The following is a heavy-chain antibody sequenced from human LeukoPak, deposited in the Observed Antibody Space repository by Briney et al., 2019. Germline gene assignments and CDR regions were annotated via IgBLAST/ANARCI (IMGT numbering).Heavy chain of an antibody. CDR3: AKDALCFGEAYGMDV. D-gene: IGHD3-10*01. CDR1: GGAVSSDY. Sequence: PSETLSLTCTLSGGAVSSDYWSCIRQPPGKRLEWIWYIHHSGSTYYNPSLESRVTMSVDTSKSLLSLKLTSVTAADTAVYYCAKDALCFGEAYGMDVWGQGTTVIVSS. J-gene: IGHJ6*02. V-gene: IGHV4-59*02. CDR2: IHHSGST.